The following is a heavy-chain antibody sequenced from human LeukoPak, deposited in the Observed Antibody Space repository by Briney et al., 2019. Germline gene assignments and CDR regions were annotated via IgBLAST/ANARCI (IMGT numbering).Heavy chain of an antibody. Sequence: ASVTVSYKPSVNSLTNYYMHWVRQAPGQGLEWMGIINPSGSNTTYAQRFQRKLTMTSDTSTSTVYMELSSLRSEGTAVYYCARGQYYYYMDVWGKGTTVTVSS. CDR3: ARGQYYYYMDV. V-gene: IGHV1-46*01. CDR2: INPSGSNT. J-gene: IGHJ6*03. CDR1: VNSLTNYY.